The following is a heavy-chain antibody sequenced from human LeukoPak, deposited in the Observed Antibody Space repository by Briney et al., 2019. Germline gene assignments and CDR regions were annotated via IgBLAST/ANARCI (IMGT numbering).Heavy chain of an antibody. J-gene: IGHJ2*01. CDR1: GYSFTSYW. V-gene: IGHV5-51*07. CDR2: IYPGDSDT. CDR3: ARQKHIVVVTATSYWYFDL. Sequence: GGALEISWKGSGYSFTSYWIGWGHQMPGKGVEGVGIIYPGDSDTRYSPSFQGQVTISADKSISTAYLQWSSLKASDTAMYYCARQKHIVVVTATSYWYFDLWGRGTLVTVSS. D-gene: IGHD2-21*02.